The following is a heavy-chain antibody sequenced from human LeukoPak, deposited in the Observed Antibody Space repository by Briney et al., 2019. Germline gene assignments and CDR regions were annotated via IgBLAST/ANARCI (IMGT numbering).Heavy chain of an antibody. Sequence: GGSLRLSCAASGFTFSSYSVNWVRQAPGKGLEWVSSISSSSSYIYYADSVKGRFTISRDNAKNSLYLQMNSLRAEDTAVYYCARDRGGIASDAFDIWGQGTMVTVSS. J-gene: IGHJ3*02. D-gene: IGHD6-13*01. CDR2: ISSSSSYI. V-gene: IGHV3-21*01. CDR1: GFTFSSYS. CDR3: ARDRGGIASDAFDI.